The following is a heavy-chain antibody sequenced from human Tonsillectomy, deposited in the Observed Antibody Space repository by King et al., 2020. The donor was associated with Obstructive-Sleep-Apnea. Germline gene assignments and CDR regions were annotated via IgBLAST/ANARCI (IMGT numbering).Heavy chain of an antibody. Sequence: VQLVESGTEVKKPGASVKVSCKASGYTFTGYYIHWVRQAPGQGLEWMGRINPNSGGTNYAQKFQGWVTMTRDTSISTAYMELSRLRSDDTAVYYCARDKISGYGLFDYWGQGPLVTVSS. CDR1: GYTFTGYY. CDR2: INPNSGGT. CDR3: ARDKISGYGLFDY. D-gene: IGHD5-12*01. V-gene: IGHV1-2*04. J-gene: IGHJ4*02.